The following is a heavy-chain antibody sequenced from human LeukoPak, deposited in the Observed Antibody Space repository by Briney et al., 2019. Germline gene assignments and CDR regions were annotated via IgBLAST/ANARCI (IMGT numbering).Heavy chain of an antibody. J-gene: IGHJ4*02. CDR1: GFTFSSYS. CDR2: LSGNGNTI. V-gene: IGHV3-23*01. D-gene: IGHD4-23*01. CDR3: AKALYGGHDY. Sequence: GGSLRLSCAASGFTFSSYSMNWVRQAPGKGLECVSALSGNGNTIYYADSVKGRFTISRDNSKNTLSLQMNSLRAEDTAVYYCAKALYGGHDYWGQGTLVTVSS.